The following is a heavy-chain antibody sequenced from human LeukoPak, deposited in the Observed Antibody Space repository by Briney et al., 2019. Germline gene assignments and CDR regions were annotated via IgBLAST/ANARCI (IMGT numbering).Heavy chain of an antibody. D-gene: IGHD3-10*01. J-gene: IGHJ5*02. CDR2: ITTYNGNT. Sequence: ASVKVSCKASGYTFTTCGISWVRQAPGQGLEWMGWITTYNGNTNYAHHLQGRVAMTTDTSTTTAYMELRSLRSDDTAVYYCATASPLGSGSYYLNWFDPWGQGTLVTVSS. V-gene: IGHV1-18*01. CDR1: GYTFTTCG. CDR3: ATASPLGSGSYYLNWFDP.